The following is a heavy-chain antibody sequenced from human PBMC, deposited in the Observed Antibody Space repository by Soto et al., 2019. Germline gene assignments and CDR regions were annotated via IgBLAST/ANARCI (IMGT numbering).Heavy chain of an antibody. J-gene: IGHJ2*01. V-gene: IGHV4-31*03. CDR3: ASGYCFSSSCSYLDL. CDR1: GGSIDSDGSY. CDR2: IYYSGTT. D-gene: IGHD2-2*01. Sequence: QVQLQESGPGLVKPSQTLSLTCTVSGGSIDSDGSYWSWIRQSPGEGLEWLGYIYYSGTTYYNPSLKSRVSMSLDTSNNQFSWTLCSVTAADTAIYCCASGYCFSSSCSYLDLWGRGTLVTVSS.